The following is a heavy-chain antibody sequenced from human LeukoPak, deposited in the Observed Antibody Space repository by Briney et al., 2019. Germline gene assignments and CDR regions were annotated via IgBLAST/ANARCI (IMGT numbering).Heavy chain of an antibody. CDR1: GYTFTSYY. D-gene: IGHD1-26*01. J-gene: IGHJ5*02. CDR3: ARQSYRGSYLLYWFDP. CDR2: INPSGGST. V-gene: IGHV1-46*01. Sequence: ASAKDSCKASGYTFTSYYMHWVRQAPGQGLEWMGIINPSGGSTSYAQKFQGRVTMTRDTSTSTVYMELSSLRSEDTAVYYCARQSYRGSYLLYWFDPWGQGTLVTVSS.